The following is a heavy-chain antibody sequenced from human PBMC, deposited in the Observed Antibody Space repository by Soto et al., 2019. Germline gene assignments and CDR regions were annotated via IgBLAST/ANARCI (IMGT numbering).Heavy chain of an antibody. Sequence: GASVKVSCKASGYTFTGYYMHWVRQAPGQGLEWMGWINPNSGGTNYAQKFQGWVTMTRDTSISTAYMELSRLRSDDTAVYYCARGALRYYYYGMDVWGQGTTVTVSS. V-gene: IGHV1-2*04. CDR1: GYTFTGYY. D-gene: IGHD4-17*01. J-gene: IGHJ6*02. CDR3: ARGALRYYYYGMDV. CDR2: INPNSGGT.